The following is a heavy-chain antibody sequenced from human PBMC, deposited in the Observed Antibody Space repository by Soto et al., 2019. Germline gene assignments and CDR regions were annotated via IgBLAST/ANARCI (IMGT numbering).Heavy chain of an antibody. CDR2: LVPQFGTP. CDR3: ARQNRDPPMVPFDV. V-gene: IGHV1-69*01. J-gene: IGHJ4*02. D-gene: IGHD5-18*01. CDR1: RGTFNRYA. Sequence: QVQLVQSGAEVKKPGSSVKVSCLASRGTFNRYAINWVRQAPGHGLEWLGALVPQFGTPNYAQKFQDRVTIVADESTNPTSMKVRGLTSDDSAVYYCARQNRDPPMVPFDVWGQGTLVTVSS.